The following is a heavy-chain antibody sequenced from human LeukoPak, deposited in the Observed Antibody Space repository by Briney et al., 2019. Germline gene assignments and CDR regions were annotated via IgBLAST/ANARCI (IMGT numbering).Heavy chain of an antibody. V-gene: IGHV1-2*06. CDR1: GYTFTGYY. J-gene: IGHJ4*02. D-gene: IGHD1-14*01. Sequence: ASVKVSCTTSGYTFTGYYMHWVRQAPGQGLEWMGRINPNSGDTNYAQKFQGRVTMTGDTSITTACMELNSLRPDDTAVYYCAKAKPQGSDRDFDYWGQGTLVTVSS. CDR3: AKAKPQGSDRDFDY. CDR2: INPNSGDT.